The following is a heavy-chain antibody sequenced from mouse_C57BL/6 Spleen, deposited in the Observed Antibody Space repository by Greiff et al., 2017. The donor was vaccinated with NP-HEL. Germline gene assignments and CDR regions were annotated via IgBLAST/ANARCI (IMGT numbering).Heavy chain of an antibody. Sequence: EVQLVDSGGGLVKPGGSLKLSCAASGFTFSSYTMSWVRQTPEKRLEWVATISGGGGNTYYPDSVKGRFTISRDNAKNTLYLQMSSLRSEDTALYYCARDYGSSYYAMDYWGQGTSVTVSS. D-gene: IGHD1-1*01. CDR3: ARDYGSSYYAMDY. V-gene: IGHV5-9*01. CDR2: ISGGGGNT. J-gene: IGHJ4*01. CDR1: GFTFSSYT.